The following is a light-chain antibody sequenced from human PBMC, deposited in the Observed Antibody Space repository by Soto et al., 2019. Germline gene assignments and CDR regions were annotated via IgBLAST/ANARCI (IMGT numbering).Light chain of an antibody. J-gene: IGLJ1*01. CDR3: EPWDSRPSASV. CDR1: SSNIGGNS. CDR2: DDN. Sequence: QSVLTQPPSVSAAPGQKVTISCSGSSSNIGGNSVSWYQQLPGTAPKLLIYDDNKRPSGIPDRFSGSKSGTSATLGITGFQTGDEADYYCEPWDSRPSASVFGTGPKATVL. V-gene: IGLV1-51*01.